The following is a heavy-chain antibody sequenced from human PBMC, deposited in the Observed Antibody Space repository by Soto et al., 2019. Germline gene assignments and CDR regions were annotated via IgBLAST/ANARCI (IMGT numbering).Heavy chain of an antibody. D-gene: IGHD2-15*01. V-gene: IGHV4-34*01. CDR2: INHSGST. CDR3: ARGGRAASYFSGGSCHGAVWFYSHGMEV. Sequence: SETLSLTCAVYGGSFSGYYWSWIRQPPGKGLEWIGEINHSGSTNYNPSLKSRVTISVDTSKNQFSLKLSSVTAADTAVYYCARGGRAASYFSGGSCHGAVWFYSHGMEVWGQGTTVTVSS. CDR1: GGSFSGYY. J-gene: IGHJ6*02.